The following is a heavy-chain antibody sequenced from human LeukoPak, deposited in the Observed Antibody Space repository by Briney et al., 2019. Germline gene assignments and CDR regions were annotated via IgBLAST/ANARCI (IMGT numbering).Heavy chain of an antibody. CDR1: GFTFSDYY. CDR2: ISSSGSTI. CDR3: AREVSGFLIYDSSGYYTDY. V-gene: IGHV3-11*01. D-gene: IGHD3-22*01. Sequence: GRSLRLSCAASGFTFSDYYMSWIRQAPGKGLEWVSYISSSGSTIYYADSVKGRFTISRDNAKNSLYLQMNSLRAEDTAVYYCAREVSGFLIYDSSGYYTDYWGQGTLVTVSS. J-gene: IGHJ4*02.